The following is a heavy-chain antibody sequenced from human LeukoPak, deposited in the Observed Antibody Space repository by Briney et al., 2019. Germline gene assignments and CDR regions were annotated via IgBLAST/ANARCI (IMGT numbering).Heavy chain of an antibody. V-gene: IGHV3-23*01. Sequence: QPGGSVRLSCAASGFTFSSYAMNWVRQAPGKGLEWVSGISGSGSGSNTYYADSVKGRFTISRDNSKNTLYLQLNSLRAEDMAVYYCAKTGSRAQGGLDYWGQGTLVTVSS. D-gene: IGHD3-10*01. CDR2: ISGSGSGSNT. J-gene: IGHJ4*02. CDR3: AKTGSRAQGGLDY. CDR1: GFTFSSYA.